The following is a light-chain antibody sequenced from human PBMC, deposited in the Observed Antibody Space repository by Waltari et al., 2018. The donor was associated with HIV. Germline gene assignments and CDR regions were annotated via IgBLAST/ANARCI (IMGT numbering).Light chain of an antibody. J-gene: IGLJ3*02. CDR3: QSYDISLSGWV. Sequence: QSVLTQPPSVSGAPGQRVTISCTGSSSNIGAGYDVHWYQQFPGTAPKVLIYGNTDRAAGVADRFSGSKSGSSASLLITGLQAEDDADYYCQSYDISLSGWVFGGGTKLTVL. V-gene: IGLV1-40*01. CDR2: GNT. CDR1: SSNIGAGYD.